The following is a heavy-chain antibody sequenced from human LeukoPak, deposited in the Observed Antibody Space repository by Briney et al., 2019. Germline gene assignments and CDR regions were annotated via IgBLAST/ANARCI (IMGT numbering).Heavy chain of an antibody. J-gene: IGHJ4*02. CDR1: GFTFTSYS. Sequence: PGGSLRLSCAASGFTFTSYSMSWVRQAPGKGLEWVSGTSDRGDYTYYADSVKGRFTISRDNAKNSLYLQMNSLRAEDTALYYCAKMSGWYFLDYWGQGTLVTVSS. D-gene: IGHD6-19*01. CDR3: AKMSGWYFLDY. CDR2: TSDRGDYT. V-gene: IGHV3-23*01.